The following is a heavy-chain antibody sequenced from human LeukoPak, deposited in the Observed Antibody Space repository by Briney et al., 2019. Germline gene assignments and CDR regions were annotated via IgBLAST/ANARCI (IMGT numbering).Heavy chain of an antibody. J-gene: IGHJ4*02. V-gene: IGHV1-46*03. CDR2: INPSGGST. CDR3: ASSGGYNPPFDY. D-gene: IGHD5-12*01. CDR1: GYTFTSYY. Sequence: ASVKVSCKASGYTFTSYYMHWVRQAPGQGLEWMGIINPSGGSTSYAQKFQGRVTMARDTSTSTVYMELSSLRSEDTAVYYCASSGGYNPPFDYWGQGTLVTVSS.